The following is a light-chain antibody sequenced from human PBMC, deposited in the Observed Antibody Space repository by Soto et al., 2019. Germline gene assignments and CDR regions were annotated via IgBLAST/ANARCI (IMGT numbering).Light chain of an antibody. CDR2: ATS. CDR1: ETIGRAY. J-gene: IGKJ1*01. V-gene: IGKV3-20*01. Sequence: IVLTQSPGTLSLSPGERATVSCRASETIGRAYFAWYQHRPGRTPRLVLSATSNRAAGIPDRFGGSGSGADFTLTISGVEPEDFAVYYCQQYGSSPSGRFGQGTKVEI. CDR3: QQYGSSPSGR.